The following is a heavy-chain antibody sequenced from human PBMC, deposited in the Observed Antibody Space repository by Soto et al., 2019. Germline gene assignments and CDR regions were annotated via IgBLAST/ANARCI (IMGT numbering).Heavy chain of an antibody. CDR1: GGSISSSNW. V-gene: IGHV4-4*02. CDR3: ARATDGYFQP. J-gene: IGHJ1*01. CDR2: IYHSGST. Sequence: PSETLSLTCAVSGGSISSSNWWSWVRQPPGKGLEWIGEIYHSGSTNYNPSLKSRVTTSVDKSKNQFSLKLSSVTAADTAVYYCARATDGYFQPWGQGTLVTVSS. D-gene: IGHD1-26*01.